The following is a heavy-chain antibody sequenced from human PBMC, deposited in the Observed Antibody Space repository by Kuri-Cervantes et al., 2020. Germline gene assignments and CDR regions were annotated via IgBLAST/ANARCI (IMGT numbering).Heavy chain of an antibody. CDR2: INQSGST. V-gene: IGHV4-34*01. J-gene: IGHJ4*02. D-gene: IGHD6-13*01. Sequence: GSLRLSCAVHGGSFSGNYWSWIRQPPGKGLEWIGEINQSGSTNYNPSLKSRVTISVDTSKNQFSLKLSSVTAADTAVYYCARLGSSWHGAAGVWGQGTLVTVSS. CDR3: ARLGSSWHGAAGV. CDR1: GGSFSGNY.